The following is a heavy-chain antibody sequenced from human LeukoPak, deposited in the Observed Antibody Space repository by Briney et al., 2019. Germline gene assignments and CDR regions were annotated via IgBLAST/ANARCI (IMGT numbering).Heavy chain of an antibody. V-gene: IGHV4-59*12. CDR3: ARVLRAARGYYYYYMDV. CDR1: GGSISSYY. Sequence: SETLSLACTVSGGSISSYYWSWIRQPPGKGLEWIGYIYYSGSTNYNPSLKSRVTISVDTSKNQFSLKLSSVTAADTAVYYCARVLRAARGYYYYYMDVWGKGTTVTVSS. J-gene: IGHJ6*03. D-gene: IGHD6-6*01. CDR2: IYYSGST.